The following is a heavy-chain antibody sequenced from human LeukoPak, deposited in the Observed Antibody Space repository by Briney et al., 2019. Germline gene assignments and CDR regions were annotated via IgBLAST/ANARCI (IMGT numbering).Heavy chain of an antibody. CDR2: ITYSGGNT. Sequence: PGGSLRLSCAASGFTFTSYGMSWARQAPGKGLEWFPAITYSGGNTYYADSVKGRFTISRDNSKNTLYLQMNSLRAEDTAVYYCAKDGTGCGGDCYSDYWGQGTLVTVSS. V-gene: IGHV3-23*01. J-gene: IGHJ4*02. CDR1: GFTFTSYG. D-gene: IGHD2-21*02. CDR3: AKDGTGCGGDCYSDY.